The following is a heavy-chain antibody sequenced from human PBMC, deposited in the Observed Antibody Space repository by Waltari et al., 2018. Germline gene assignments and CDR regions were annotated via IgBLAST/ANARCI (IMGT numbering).Heavy chain of an antibody. CDR1: GGTFSSYA. CDR3: AKSHFWGSYWDL. CDR2: IIPVFGTA. D-gene: IGHD1-26*01. V-gene: IGHV1-69*13. Sequence: QVQLVQSGAEVKKPGSSVKVACKASGGTFSSYAISWVRQAPGQGLEWMGGIIPVFGTANYAQKFQGRVTITADESTSTAYMELSSLRSEDTAVYYCAKSHFWGSYWDLWGQGTLVTVSS. J-gene: IGHJ5*02.